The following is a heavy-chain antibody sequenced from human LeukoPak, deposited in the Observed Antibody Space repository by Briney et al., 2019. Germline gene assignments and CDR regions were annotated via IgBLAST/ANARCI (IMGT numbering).Heavy chain of an antibody. D-gene: IGHD1-26*01. CDR3: AQFQWELRGFDY. CDR1: GYTFTSYG. CDR2: ISSYYGNT. V-gene: IGHV1-18*01. Sequence: GSVKVSCKASGYTFTSYGISWVRQAPGQGLEWMGWISSYYGNTNYAQRLQGRVTMTTDTSTSTAYMELRSLRSDDTAVYYCAQFQWELRGFDYWGQGTLVTVSS. J-gene: IGHJ4*02.